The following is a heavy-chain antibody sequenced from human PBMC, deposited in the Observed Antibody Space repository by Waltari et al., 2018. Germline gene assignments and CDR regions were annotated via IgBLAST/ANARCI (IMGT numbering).Heavy chain of an antibody. D-gene: IGHD3-22*01. CDR1: GFTVSSNY. J-gene: IGHJ3*02. CDR2: IDSGGSK. CDR3: ARVFASDYYEGGDAFDI. V-gene: IGHV3-53*01. Sequence: EVQLVESGGGLLQPGGSLRLSCAASGFTVSSNYMSWVRQAPGKGLEWVSVIDSGGSKYYEDSVKGRFTISRDNSKNTLYLQMNSLRAEDTAVYYCARVFASDYYEGGDAFDIWGQGTMVTVSS.